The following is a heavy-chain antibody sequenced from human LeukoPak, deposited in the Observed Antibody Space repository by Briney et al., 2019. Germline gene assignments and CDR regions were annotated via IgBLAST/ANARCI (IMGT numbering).Heavy chain of an antibody. CDR1: GFTFSSYW. J-gene: IGHJ4*02. CDR2: IKRDGTT. CDR3: AKAPVTTCSGAYCYPFDY. D-gene: IGHD2-15*01. V-gene: IGHV3-74*01. Sequence: PGGSLRLSCAASGFTFSSYWMHWVRQAPGKGLVWVSRIKRDGTTSYADSVKGRFTISRDDAKNTLSLHMNGLRAGDAAVYYCAKAPVTTCSGAYCYPFDYWSQGTLVTVSS.